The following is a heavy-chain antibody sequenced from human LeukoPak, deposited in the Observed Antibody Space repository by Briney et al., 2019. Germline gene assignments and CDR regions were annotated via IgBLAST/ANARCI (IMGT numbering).Heavy chain of an antibody. CDR3: ARAGCSSTSCKNWFDP. CDR1: GGSLSSYY. V-gene: IGHV4-59*01. D-gene: IGHD2-2*01. Sequence: PSETLSLTCTVSGGSLSSYYCSWVRQPPGKGLEWIGYIYYSGSTTYNPSLKSRVTISVDTSKNQFSLKLSSVTAADTAVYYCARAGCSSTSCKNWFDPWGQGTLVTVSS. J-gene: IGHJ5*02. CDR2: IYYSGST.